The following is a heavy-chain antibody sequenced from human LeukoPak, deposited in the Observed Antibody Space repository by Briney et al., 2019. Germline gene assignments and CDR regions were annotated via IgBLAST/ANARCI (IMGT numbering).Heavy chain of an antibody. Sequence: PGGSLRLSCAASGFTFSSYGMHWVRQAPGKGLEWVAFIRYDGSNKYYADSVKGRFTISRDNSKNTMYLQMNSLRAEGTAVYYCARGWFGYYDSSGTYFDYWGQGTLVTVSS. D-gene: IGHD3-22*01. CDR2: IRYDGSNK. V-gene: IGHV3-30*02. CDR3: ARGWFGYYDSSGTYFDY. J-gene: IGHJ4*02. CDR1: GFTFSSYG.